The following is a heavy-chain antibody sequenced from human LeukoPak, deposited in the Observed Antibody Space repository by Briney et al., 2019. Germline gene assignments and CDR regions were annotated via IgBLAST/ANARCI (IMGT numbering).Heavy chain of an antibody. D-gene: IGHD6-19*01. CDR3: ARGSAPIIAVAGTGWFDP. J-gene: IGHJ5*02. CDR2: INHSGST. V-gene: IGHV4-34*01. CDR1: GVSFSGYY. Sequence: SETLSLTCAVYGVSFSGYYWSWIRQPPGKGLEWIGEINHSGSTNYNPSLKSRVTISVDTSKNQFSLKLSSVTAADTAVYYCARGSAPIIAVAGTGWFDPWGQGTLVTVSS.